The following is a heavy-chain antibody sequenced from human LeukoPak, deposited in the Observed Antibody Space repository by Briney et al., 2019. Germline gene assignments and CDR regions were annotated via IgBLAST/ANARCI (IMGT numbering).Heavy chain of an antibody. D-gene: IGHD3-9*01. Sequence: ASVKVSCKASGYTFTDYYMHWVRQAPGQGLEWMGWINPNSGGTNYAQKFQGRATMTRDTSISTAYMELSRLKSDDTAVYYCAREYYDILTGYPLFDYWGQGTLVTVSS. V-gene: IGHV1-2*02. CDR3: AREYYDILTGYPLFDY. CDR1: GYTFTDYY. CDR2: INPNSGGT. J-gene: IGHJ4*02.